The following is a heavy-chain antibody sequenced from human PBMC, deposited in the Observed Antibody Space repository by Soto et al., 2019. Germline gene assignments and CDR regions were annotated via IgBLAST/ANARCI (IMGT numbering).Heavy chain of an antibody. V-gene: IGHV1-18*01. CDR1: GYTFTSYG. J-gene: IGHJ4*02. CDR2: ISAYNGNT. Sequence: QVQLVQSGAEVKKPGASVKVSCKASGYTFTSYGISWVRQAPGQGLEWMGWISAYNGNTNYAQKLQGRGTMTTDTSTSTAYIGLRSLRSDDTAVYYCARDHYYDSSGYLDYWGQGTLVTVSS. CDR3: ARDHYYDSSGYLDY. D-gene: IGHD3-22*01.